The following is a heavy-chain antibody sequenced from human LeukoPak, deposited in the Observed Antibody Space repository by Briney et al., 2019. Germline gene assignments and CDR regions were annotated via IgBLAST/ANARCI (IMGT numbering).Heavy chain of an antibody. Sequence: SETLSLTCTVSGGSISSYYWSWIRQPPGKGLEWIGYIYYSGSTNYNPSLKSRVTISVDTSKNQFSLKLSSVTAADTAVYYCATGPPYYYDSSGYVDYWGQGTLVTVSS. V-gene: IGHV4-59*08. CDR2: IYYSGST. J-gene: IGHJ4*02. CDR3: ATGPPYYYDSSGYVDY. CDR1: GGSISSYY. D-gene: IGHD3-22*01.